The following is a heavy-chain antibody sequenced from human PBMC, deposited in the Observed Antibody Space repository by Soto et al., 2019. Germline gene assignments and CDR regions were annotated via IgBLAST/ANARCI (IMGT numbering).Heavy chain of an antibody. CDR3: ASSHMVRGVGFDY. CDR1: GDSVSSGSYY. Sequence: SETLSLTCTVSGDSVSSGSYYWSWIRQSPGKGLEWIGFFYYTGGTDYNPSLKSRLTISVDTSKNEFSLKLSSVTAADTAIYYCASSHMVRGVGFDYWGQGTLVTVSS. J-gene: IGHJ4*02. D-gene: IGHD3-10*01. V-gene: IGHV4-61*01. CDR2: FYYTGGT.